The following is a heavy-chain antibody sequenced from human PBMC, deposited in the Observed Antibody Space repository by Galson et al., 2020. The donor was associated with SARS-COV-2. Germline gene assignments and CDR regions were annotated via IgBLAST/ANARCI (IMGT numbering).Heavy chain of an antibody. V-gene: IGHV4-39*01. CDR3: ARLGYYDSSGYYSHNSIDY. CDR2: IYYSGST. CDR1: GGSISSSSYY. D-gene: IGHD3-22*01. J-gene: IGHJ4*02. Sequence: SETLSLTCTVSGGSISSSSYYWGWIRQPPGKGLEWIGSIYYSGSTYYNPSLKSRVTISVDTSKNQFSLKLSSVTAADTAVYYCARLGYYDSSGYYSHNSIDYWGQGTLVTVSS.